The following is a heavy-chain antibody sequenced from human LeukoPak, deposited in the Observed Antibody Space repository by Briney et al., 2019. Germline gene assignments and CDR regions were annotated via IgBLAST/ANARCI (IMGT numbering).Heavy chain of an antibody. CDR3: ATAPLYSSSWYFRGYFDD. CDR1: GFTFSNFA. J-gene: IGHJ4*02. Sequence: GGSLRLSRAASGFTFSNFAMHWGRQAPGKGLEWVAVISYDGSRKDYADSAKGRFTISRDNSKNALYLEMNSLTTEDTAVYYCATAPLYSSSWYFRGYFDDWGQGTMVAVSS. D-gene: IGHD6-13*01. CDR2: ISYDGSRK. V-gene: IGHV3-30*04.